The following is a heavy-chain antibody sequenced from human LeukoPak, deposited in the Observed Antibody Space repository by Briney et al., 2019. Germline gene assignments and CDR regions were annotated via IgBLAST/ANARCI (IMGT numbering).Heavy chain of an antibody. Sequence: GESLKISCKGSGYSFTSYWIGWVRQMPGKGLEWMGIIYPGDSEIRYGPSFQGQVTISADKSIRTAYLQWSSLKASDTAMYYCACRSRYSIGWSFDYWGQGTLVTVSS. V-gene: IGHV5-51*01. CDR2: IYPGDSEI. CDR1: GYSFTSYW. J-gene: IGHJ4*02. D-gene: IGHD6-19*01. CDR3: ACRSRYSIGWSFDY.